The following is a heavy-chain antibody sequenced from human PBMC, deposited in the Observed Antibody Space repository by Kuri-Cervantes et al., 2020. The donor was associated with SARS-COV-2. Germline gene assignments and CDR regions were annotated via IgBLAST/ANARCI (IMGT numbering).Heavy chain of an antibody. D-gene: IGHD2-2*01. CDR2: IWYDGSNK. CDR3: ARDQRNANWDY. Sequence: GESLKISCAASGFTFSSYGMHWVRQAPGKGLEWVAVIWYDGSNKYYADSVKGRFTISRDNSKNTLYPQMNSLRAEDTAVYYCARDQRNANWDYWGQGTLVTVSS. V-gene: IGHV3-33*01. CDR1: GFTFSSYG. J-gene: IGHJ4*02.